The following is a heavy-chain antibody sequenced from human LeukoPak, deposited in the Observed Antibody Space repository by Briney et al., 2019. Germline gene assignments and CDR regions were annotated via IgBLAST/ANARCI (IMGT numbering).Heavy chain of an antibody. CDR2: IFYSGST. D-gene: IGHD3-22*01. CDR1: VASVSSVNYY. V-gene: IGHV4-61*01. CDR3: AAEGVMIGLDP. J-gene: IGHJ5*02. Sequence: SETLSLTCTVSVASVSSVNYYWTWIRQSPGKGLEWLGYIFYSGSTSYNPSLKSRVTISVDTSKNQFSLMLSSVTAADTAVYYCAAEGVMIGLDPWGQGTLVTVSS.